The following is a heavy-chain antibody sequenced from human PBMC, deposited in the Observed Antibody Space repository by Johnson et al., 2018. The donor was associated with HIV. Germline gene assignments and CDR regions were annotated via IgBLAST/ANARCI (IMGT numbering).Heavy chain of an antibody. J-gene: IGHJ3*02. CDR3: AKRGSGWPSDAFDI. CDR2: ISGSGGRT. CDR1: GFTFDDYA. Sequence: VQLVESGGGVVQPGRSLRLSCAASGFTFDDYAMHWVRQAPGKGLEWVSAISGSGGRTYYADSVKGRFTISRDNSKNTLYLQMNSLRAEDTAVYYCAKRGSGWPSDAFDIWGQGTMVTVSS. D-gene: IGHD6-19*01. V-gene: IGHV3-23*04.